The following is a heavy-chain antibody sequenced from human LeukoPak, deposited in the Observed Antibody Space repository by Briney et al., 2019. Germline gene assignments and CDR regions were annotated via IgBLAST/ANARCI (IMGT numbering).Heavy chain of an antibody. J-gene: IGHJ6*03. CDR2: IYYSGST. CDR1: GGSISSYY. D-gene: IGHD4-11*01. V-gene: IGHV4-39*01. Sequence: SETLSLTCTVSGGSISSYYWGWIRQPPGKGLEWIGSIYYSGSTYYNPSLKSRVTISVDTSKNQFSLKLSSVTAADTAVYYCARHLQYSYYYYMDVWGQGTTVTVSS. CDR3: ARHLQYSYYYYMDV.